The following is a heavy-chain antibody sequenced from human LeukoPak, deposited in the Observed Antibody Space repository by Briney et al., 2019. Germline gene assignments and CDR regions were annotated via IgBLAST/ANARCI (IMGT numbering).Heavy chain of an antibody. CDR2: ISSSGSTI. CDR3: ARVGATSDYYYYMDV. D-gene: IGHD1-26*01. J-gene: IGHJ6*03. V-gene: IGHV3-48*03. CDR1: GFTFSSYE. Sequence: PGGSLRLSCAASGFTFSSYEMNWVRQAPGKGLEWVSYISSSGSTIYYADSVKGRFTISRDNAKNSLYLQMNSLRAEDTAVYYCARVGATSDYYYYMDVWGKGTTVTVSS.